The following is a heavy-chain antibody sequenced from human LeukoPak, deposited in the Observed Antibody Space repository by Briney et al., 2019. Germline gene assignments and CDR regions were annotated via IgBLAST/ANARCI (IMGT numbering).Heavy chain of an antibody. CDR3: ASYYYGSGSYYRTMPLNY. V-gene: IGHV4-34*01. D-gene: IGHD3-10*01. J-gene: IGHJ4*02. CDR2: INHSGST. Sequence: SETLSLTCTVSGGSISPYYWSWIRQPPGKGLEWIGEINHSGSTNYNPSLKSRVTISVDTSKNQFSLKLSSVTAADTAVYYCASYYYGSGSYYRTMPLNYWGQGTLVTVSS. CDR1: GGSISPYY.